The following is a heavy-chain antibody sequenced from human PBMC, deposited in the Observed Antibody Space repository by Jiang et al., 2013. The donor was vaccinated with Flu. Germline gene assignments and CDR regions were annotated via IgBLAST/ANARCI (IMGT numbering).Heavy chain of an antibody. CDR3: AKDREESAVAGPFDY. J-gene: IGHJ4*02. V-gene: IGHV3-23*01. Sequence: VQLLESGGGLVQPGGSLRLSCAASGFTFSIYAMSWVRQAPGKGLEWVSLISGSGGRTYYADSVKGRFIISRDNSKNALYLQMNTLRAEDAAVYFCAKDREESAVAGPFDYWGQGTLVTVSS. D-gene: IGHD6-19*01. CDR2: ISGSGGRT. CDR1: GFTFSIYA.